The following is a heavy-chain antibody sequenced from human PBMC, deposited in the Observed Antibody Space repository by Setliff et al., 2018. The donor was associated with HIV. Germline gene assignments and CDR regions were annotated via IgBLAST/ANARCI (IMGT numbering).Heavy chain of an antibody. CDR3: AKPRRYNTYYFDH. J-gene: IGHJ4*02. CDR2: ILSTGERT. D-gene: IGHD3-3*01. V-gene: IGHV3-23*01. CDR1: GFTFSNYA. Sequence: GGSLRLSCAASGFTFSNYAMSWVRQAPGEGLEWVSAILSTGERTFYADSVKGRFTISRDNSKNTVYLQMNSLRAEDTAVYYCAKPRRYNTYYFDHWGQGTLVTVSS.